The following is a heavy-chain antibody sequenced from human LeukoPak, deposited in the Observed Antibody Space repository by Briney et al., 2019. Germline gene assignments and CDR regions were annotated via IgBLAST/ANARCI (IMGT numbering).Heavy chain of an antibody. CDR1: GFTFSSYA. D-gene: IGHD6-13*01. CDR3: AREVLIFQVGDIAAELGYFDY. J-gene: IGHJ4*02. Sequence: GGSLRLSCAASGFTFSSYAMHWVRQAPGKGLEWVAVISYDGSNKYYADSVKGRFTISRDNSKNTLYLQMNSLRAEDTAVYYCAREVLIFQVGDIAAELGYFDYWGQGTLVTVSS. V-gene: IGHV3-30-3*01. CDR2: ISYDGSNK.